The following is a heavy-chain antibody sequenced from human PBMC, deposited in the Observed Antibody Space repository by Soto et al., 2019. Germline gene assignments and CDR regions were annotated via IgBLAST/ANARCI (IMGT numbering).Heavy chain of an antibody. CDR3: AKDTYYHDTSGYYIFEF. Sequence: QVQLVESGGGVVQPGRSLRLSCAASGFTFSSFGMHWVRQAPGKGLEWVSHISYDGSNEHSADSVKGRFTISRDNSKDTLYLQMNSLRVEDTAVYFCAKDTYYHDTSGYYIFEFWGQGTLVTVSS. CDR2: ISYDGSNE. J-gene: IGHJ4*02. V-gene: IGHV3-30*18. D-gene: IGHD3-22*01. CDR1: GFTFSSFG.